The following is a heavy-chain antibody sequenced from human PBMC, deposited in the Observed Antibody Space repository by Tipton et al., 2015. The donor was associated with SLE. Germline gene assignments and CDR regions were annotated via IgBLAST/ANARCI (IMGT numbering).Heavy chain of an antibody. Sequence: TLSLTCAVYGGSFSGYYWSWIRQPPGKGLEWIGSIYHSGSTYYNPSLKSRVTISVDTSKNQFSLKLSSVTAADTAVYYCARGLVGATQGYWGQGTLVTVSS. CDR3: ARGLVGATQGY. CDR1: GGSFSGYY. V-gene: IGHV4-34*01. J-gene: IGHJ4*02. CDR2: IYHSGST. D-gene: IGHD1-26*01.